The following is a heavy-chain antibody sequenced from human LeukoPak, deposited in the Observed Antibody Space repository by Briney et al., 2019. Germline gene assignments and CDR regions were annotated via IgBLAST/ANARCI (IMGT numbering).Heavy chain of an antibody. CDR2: ISSGGSII. Sequence: GGSLRLSCAASGFTFSSYEMNWVRQAPGKGLEWVSYISSGGSIIYYADYVKGRFTISRDNAKNSLCLQMNSLRAEDTAVYYCARPYCSSTSCYTGWFDPWGQGTLVTVSS. CDR3: ARPYCSSTSCYTGWFDP. CDR1: GFTFSSYE. D-gene: IGHD2-2*02. J-gene: IGHJ5*02. V-gene: IGHV3-48*03.